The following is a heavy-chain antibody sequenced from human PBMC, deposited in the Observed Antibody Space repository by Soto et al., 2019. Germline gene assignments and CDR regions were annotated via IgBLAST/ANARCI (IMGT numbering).Heavy chain of an antibody. D-gene: IGHD3-9*01. J-gene: IGHJ4*02. Sequence: GGSLRLPCAASGFTFGIYAMNWVRQAPGKGLEWVSSIDSGSKSYYVDSVKGRFTISRDNTKNTLYLQMNSLRVEDTAVYYCAKGPLFTYDILTGFFYWGQGILVTVSS. V-gene: IGHV3-23*01. CDR1: GFTFGIYA. CDR3: AKGPLFTYDILTGFFY. CDR2: IDSGSKS.